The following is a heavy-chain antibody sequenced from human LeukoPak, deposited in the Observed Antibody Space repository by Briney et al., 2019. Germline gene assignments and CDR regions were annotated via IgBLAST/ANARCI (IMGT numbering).Heavy chain of an antibody. CDR2: ISSSSSYI. V-gene: IGHV3-21*01. CDR1: GFTFSSYA. CDR3: ARDSQQLVRD. Sequence: GGSLRLSCAASGFTFSSYAMSWVRQAPGKGLEWVSSISSSSSYIYYADSVKGRFTISRDNAKNSLYLQMNSLRAEDTAVYYCARDSQQLVRDWGQGTLVTVSS. D-gene: IGHD6-13*01. J-gene: IGHJ4*02.